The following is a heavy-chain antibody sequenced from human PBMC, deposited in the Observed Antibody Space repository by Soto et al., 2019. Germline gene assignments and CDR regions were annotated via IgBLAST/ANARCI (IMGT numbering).Heavy chain of an antibody. J-gene: IGHJ5*02. V-gene: IGHV1-69*13. CDR2: IIPIFGTA. CDR3: ARSESSGRFGELPYNWFDP. CDR1: GGTFSSYA. Sequence: GASVKVSCKASGGTFSSYAISWVRQAPGQGLEWMGGIIPIFGTANYAQKFQGRVTITADESTSTAYMELSSLRSEDTAVYYCARSESSGRFGELPYNWFDPWGQGTLVTVYS. D-gene: IGHD3-10*01.